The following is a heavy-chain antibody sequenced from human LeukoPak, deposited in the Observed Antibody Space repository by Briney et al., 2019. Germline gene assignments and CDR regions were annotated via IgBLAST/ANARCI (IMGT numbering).Heavy chain of an antibody. CDR3: ARDKDDYGGFDY. J-gene: IGHJ4*02. CDR2: ISSSSYI. Sequence: GGSLRLSCAASGFTFSSYSMNWVRQAPGKGLEWVSSISSSSYIYYADSVKGRFTISRDNAKNSLYLQMNSLRAEDTAVYYCARDKDDYGGFDYWGQGTLVTVSS. V-gene: IGHV3-21*01. D-gene: IGHD4-23*01. CDR1: GFTFSSYS.